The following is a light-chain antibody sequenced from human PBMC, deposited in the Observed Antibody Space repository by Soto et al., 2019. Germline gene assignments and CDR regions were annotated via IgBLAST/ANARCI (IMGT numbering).Light chain of an antibody. Sequence: IHITPTSSSLSATLGDRGTITFRASQSISTYLNWYQQKPGKAPKLLIYAASTLQSGVPSRFSGSGSGTDFTLTINSLQPEDFATYYCQQTFSTPPTFGQGTKVDIK. V-gene: IGKV1-39*01. CDR1: QSISTY. CDR3: QQTFSTPPT. CDR2: AAS. J-gene: IGKJ1*01.